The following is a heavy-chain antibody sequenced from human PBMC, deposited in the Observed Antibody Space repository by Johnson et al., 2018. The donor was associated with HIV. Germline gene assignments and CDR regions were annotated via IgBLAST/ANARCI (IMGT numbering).Heavy chain of an antibody. CDR1: GFIFSSYG. V-gene: IGHV3-30*02. J-gene: IGHJ3*01. D-gene: IGHD3-9*01. Sequence: QVQLVESGGGVVQRGGSLRLACAASGFIFSSYGMHWVRQAPGKGLEWVAFIRFDGSNKFYADSVKGRITISRDKSKNILYLQMNSLRPEDTAVYYCARERFSDMLTGYHAFDGWGQGTLVTVSS. CDR2: IRFDGSNK. CDR3: ARERFSDMLTGYHAFDG.